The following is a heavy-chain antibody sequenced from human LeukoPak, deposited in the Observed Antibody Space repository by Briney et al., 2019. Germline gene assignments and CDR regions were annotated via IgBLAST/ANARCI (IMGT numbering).Heavy chain of an antibody. J-gene: IGHJ6*02. CDR3: ARAGAAAHYGMDV. D-gene: IGHD6-13*01. V-gene: IGHV3-48*03. CDR1: GFTFDGYA. CDR2: ISSSGSTI. Sequence: GGSLRLSCTASGFTFDGYAMNWVRQAPGKGLEWVSYISSSGSTIYYADSVKGRFTISRDNAKNSLYLQMNSLRAEDTAVYYCARAGAAAHYGMDVWGQGTTVTVSS.